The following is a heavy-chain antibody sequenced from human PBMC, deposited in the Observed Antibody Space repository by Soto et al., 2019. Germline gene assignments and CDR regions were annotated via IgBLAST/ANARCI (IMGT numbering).Heavy chain of an antibody. D-gene: IGHD6-6*01. V-gene: IGHV3-13*04. CDR3: AKDRFEKGLIAARPDGNWFDL. Sequence: GGSLRLSCAASGFTFSSYDMHWVRQATGKGLEWVSAIGTAGDTYYPGSVKGRFTISRENAKNSLYLQMNSLRAEDTAVYYCAKDRFEKGLIAARPDGNWFDLWGQGTLVPVSS. CDR1: GFTFSSYD. CDR2: IGTAGDT. J-gene: IGHJ5*02.